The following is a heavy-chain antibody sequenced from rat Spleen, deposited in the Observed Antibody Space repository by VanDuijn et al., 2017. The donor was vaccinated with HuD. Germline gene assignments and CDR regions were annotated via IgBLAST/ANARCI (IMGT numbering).Heavy chain of an antibody. Sequence: EVQLVESDGGLVQPGRSLKLSCAASGFTFSDYYMAWVRQAPTKGLVWVATISSDGRRNYYRDSVKGRFTISRDNAKSSLYLQMDSLRSEDTATYYCASQRTMIDWGQGVMVTVSS. V-gene: IGHV5-29*01. CDR2: ISSDGRRN. D-gene: IGHD1-12*01. CDR1: GFTFSDYY. J-gene: IGHJ2*01. CDR3: ASQRTMID.